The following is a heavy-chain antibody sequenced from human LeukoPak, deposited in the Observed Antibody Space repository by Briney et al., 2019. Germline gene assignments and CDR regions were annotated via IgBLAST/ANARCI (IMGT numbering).Heavy chain of an antibody. D-gene: IGHD4-17*01. Sequence: GGSLKLSCAASGFSFSSYAMSWVRQAPGKGLEWVSSISGSGDNTYYAESVKGRFTISRDNSKNTLYLQMNSLRAEDTALYFCARDPNGDYIGAFDFLGQGTVVTVSS. CDR3: ARDPNGDYIGAFDF. CDR2: ISGSGDNT. CDR1: GFSFSSYA. V-gene: IGHV3-23*01. J-gene: IGHJ3*01.